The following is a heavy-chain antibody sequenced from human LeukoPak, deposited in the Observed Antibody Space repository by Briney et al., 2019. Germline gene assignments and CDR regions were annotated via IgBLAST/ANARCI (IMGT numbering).Heavy chain of an antibody. Sequence: GGSLRLSCAASGFTFSSDWMHWIRQAPGKGLVCVSYINGDGSSTNYADSVRGRFTISRDNAKKTLYLQMNSLRDEDTAVYYCVRALDSWGLGTLVTVSS. CDR2: INGDGSST. CDR1: GFTFSSDW. J-gene: IGHJ5*01. V-gene: IGHV3-74*01. CDR3: VRALDS.